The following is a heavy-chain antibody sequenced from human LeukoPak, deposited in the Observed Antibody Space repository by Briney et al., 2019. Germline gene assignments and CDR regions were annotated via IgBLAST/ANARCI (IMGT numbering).Heavy chain of an antibody. CDR1: GFTLSNFS. V-gene: IGHV3-30*04. J-gene: IGHJ4*02. Sequence: PGGSLRLSCAASGFTLSNFSMHWVRQAPGKGLEWLTVISDDGSNKYYADSVKGRFTISRDNAKNSLYLQMNSLRAEDTAVYYCARDRAAGAYPWYFDYWGQGTLVTVSS. CDR3: ARDRAAGAYPWYFDY. CDR2: ISDDGSNK. D-gene: IGHD3-16*01.